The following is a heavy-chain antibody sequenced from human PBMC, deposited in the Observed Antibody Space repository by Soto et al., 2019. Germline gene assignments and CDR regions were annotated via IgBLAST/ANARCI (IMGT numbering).Heavy chain of an antibody. V-gene: IGHV3-74*01. CDR2: IKGDGSDT. J-gene: IGHJ5*02. Sequence: EVQLVESGGGLVQPGGSLRLSCEASGFTFSYFWMSWVRQAPGKGLVWVSRIKGDGSDTDYADSVKGRFTISRDNAKNTLYLQMNNLRVDDTAVYYCARDYHGSGNPWGQGTLVSVSS. CDR1: GFTFSYFW. D-gene: IGHD3-10*01. CDR3: ARDYHGSGNP.